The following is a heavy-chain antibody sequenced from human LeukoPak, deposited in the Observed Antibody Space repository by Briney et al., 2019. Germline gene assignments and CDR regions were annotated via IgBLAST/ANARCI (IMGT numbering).Heavy chain of an antibody. V-gene: IGHV1-2*02. CDR2: INPNSGGT. CDR1: GYTFTGYY. CDR3: ALTYYDFWSGYRTDLDY. D-gene: IGHD3-3*01. Sequence: ASVKVSCKASGYTFTGYYMHWVRQAPGQGLEWMGWINPNSGGTNYAQKFQGRVTMTRDTSIGTAYMELSRLRSDDTAVYYCALTYYDFWSGYRTDLDYWGQGTLVTVSS. J-gene: IGHJ4*02.